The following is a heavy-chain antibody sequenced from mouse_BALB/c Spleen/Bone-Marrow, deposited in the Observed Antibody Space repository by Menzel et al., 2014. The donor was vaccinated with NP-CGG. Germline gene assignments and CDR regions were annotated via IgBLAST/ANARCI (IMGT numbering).Heavy chain of an antibody. CDR2: ISTYSGNT. V-gene: IGHV1-67*01. D-gene: IGHD3-2*01. Sequence: VHLQQSGPELVRPGVSVKISCKGSGYTFTDYAMHWVKQSHAKSLEWIGVISTYSGNTNYNQKFKGEATMTVDKSSSTAYMELARLTSEDSAIYYCARGRQLGLRSFAYWGQGTLVTVSA. CDR1: GYTFTDYA. CDR3: ARGRQLGLRSFAY. J-gene: IGHJ3*01.